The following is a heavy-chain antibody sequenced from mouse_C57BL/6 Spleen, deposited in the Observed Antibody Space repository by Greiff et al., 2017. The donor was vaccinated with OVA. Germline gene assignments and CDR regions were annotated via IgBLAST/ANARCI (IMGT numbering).Heavy chain of an antibody. J-gene: IGHJ3*01. CDR3: AREGAQGGFAY. Sequence: EVQLQESGPGLVKPSQSLSLTCSVTGYSITSGYYWNWIRQFPGNKLEWMGYISYDGSNNYNPSLKNRISITRDTSKNQFFLKLNSVTTEDTATYYCAREGAQGGFAYWGQGTLVTVSA. V-gene: IGHV3-6*01. CDR2: ISYDGSN. CDR1: GYSITSGYY.